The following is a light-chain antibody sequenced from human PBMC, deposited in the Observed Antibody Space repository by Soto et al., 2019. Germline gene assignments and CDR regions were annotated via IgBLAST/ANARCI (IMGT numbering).Light chain of an antibody. Sequence: EIVLTQSPGTLSLSPGERATLSCRASQSVSSSYLAWYHQKHGQAPRLLIYGASSRATGIPDRFSGSGSGTAFTLTISRMEPEDFAVYYCQQYFFGPGTKVDIK. CDR3: QQYF. CDR2: GAS. CDR1: QSVSSSY. J-gene: IGKJ3*01. V-gene: IGKV3-20*01.